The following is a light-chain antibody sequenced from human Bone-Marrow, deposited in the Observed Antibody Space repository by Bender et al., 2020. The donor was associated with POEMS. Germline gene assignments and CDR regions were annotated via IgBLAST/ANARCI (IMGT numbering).Light chain of an antibody. J-gene: IGLJ2*01. CDR3: ETWDSSTVI. CDR2: LDDGGRY. Sequence: QPVLTQSSSASASLGSSVKLTCTLSSGHSTNIIAWHQQQPGKAPRYLMRLDDGGRYTEGSGVPARFSGSSSGADRYLTISNLQSEDEGHYYCETWDSSTVIFGGGTRLTVL. CDR1: SGHSTNI. V-gene: IGLV4-60*03.